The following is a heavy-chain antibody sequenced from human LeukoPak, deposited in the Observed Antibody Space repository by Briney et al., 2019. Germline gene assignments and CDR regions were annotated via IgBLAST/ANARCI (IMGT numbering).Heavy chain of an antibody. V-gene: IGHV4-34*01. CDR2: INHSGST. Sequence: PSETLSLTCAVYGGSFSGYYWSWIRQPPGKGLEWIGEINHSGSTNYNPSLKSRVTISVDTSKNQFSLKLSSVTAAGTAVYYCAGTPSGWEKGDYWGQGTLVTVSS. D-gene: IGHD6-19*01. CDR3: AGTPSGWEKGDY. J-gene: IGHJ4*02. CDR1: GGSFSGYY.